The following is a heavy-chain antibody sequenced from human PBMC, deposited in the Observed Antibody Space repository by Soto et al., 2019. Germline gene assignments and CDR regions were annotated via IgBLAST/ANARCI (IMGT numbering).Heavy chain of an antibody. V-gene: IGHV4-30-4*01. CDR2: IYYSGST. J-gene: IGHJ4*02. CDR1: GGSISSGDYY. D-gene: IGHD6-6*01. CDR3: ARDRGAARPIYDY. Sequence: PSETLSLTCSVSGGSISSGDYYWIWIRQPPGKGLEWIGYIYYSGSTYYNPPLKSRVTISVDTSKNQFSLKLSSVTAADTAVYYCARDRGAARPIYDYWGQGTLVTVSS.